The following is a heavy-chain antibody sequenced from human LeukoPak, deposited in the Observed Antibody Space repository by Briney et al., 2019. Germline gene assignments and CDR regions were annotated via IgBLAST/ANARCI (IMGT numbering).Heavy chain of an antibody. J-gene: IGHJ4*02. CDR3: ARRYDILTGYPPSV. CDR1: GFTFSDYY. V-gene: IGHV3-11*04. D-gene: IGHD3-9*01. CDR2: ISSSGRII. Sequence: GGSLRLSCAASGFTFSDYYMSGIRQAPGKGLEGVSYISSSGRIIYYADPVKGRFTIPRDNAKNSLYLQMNSLRAADTAVYYCARRYDILTGYPPSVWGQGTLVTVSS.